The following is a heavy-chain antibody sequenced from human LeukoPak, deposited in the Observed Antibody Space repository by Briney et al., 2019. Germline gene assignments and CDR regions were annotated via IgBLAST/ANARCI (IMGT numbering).Heavy chain of an antibody. D-gene: IGHD6-13*01. CDR3: AKDVRGSTSWYGLDY. J-gene: IGHJ4*02. CDR1: GFTFDDYA. Sequence: GGSLRLSCAASGFTFDDYAMHWVRQAPGKGLEWVSLISWDGGSTHYADSVKGRFTISRDNSKNSLYLQMNSLRAEDTALYYCAKDVRGSTSWYGLDYWGQGTLVTVSS. CDR2: ISWDGGST. V-gene: IGHV3-43D*03.